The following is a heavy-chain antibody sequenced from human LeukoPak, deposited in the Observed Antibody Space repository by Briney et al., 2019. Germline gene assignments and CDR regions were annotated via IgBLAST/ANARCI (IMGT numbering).Heavy chain of an antibody. Sequence: GASVTVSCKASGYTFTSYGISWVRQAPGQGLEWMGWISAYNGNTNYAQKLQGRVTMTTDTSTSTAYMELRSLRSDDTAVYYCARAVGATTNYYYYYYMDVWGKGTTVTVSS. J-gene: IGHJ6*03. CDR3: ARAVGATTNYYYYYYMDV. CDR2: ISAYNGNT. CDR1: GYTFTSYG. D-gene: IGHD1-26*01. V-gene: IGHV1-18*01.